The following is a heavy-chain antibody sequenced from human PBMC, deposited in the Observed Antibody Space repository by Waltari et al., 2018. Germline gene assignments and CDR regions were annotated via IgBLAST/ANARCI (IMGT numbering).Heavy chain of an antibody. Sequence: QVQLQQWGAGQLQPSETLSLTCAVYGGSFIGHYWGWIRQAPWKGLEWAGEINHSGNTNYNPSLRSRVTMLVDTSKSQLSLKVHSVTAADTAVYYCVRLEDCTGPGGNCYSGDSFALDVWGQGTTVTVSS. CDR1: GGSFIGHY. V-gene: IGHV4-34*02. D-gene: IGHD2-8*02. CDR3: VRLEDCTGPGGNCYSGDSFALDV. CDR2: INHSGNT. J-gene: IGHJ6*02.